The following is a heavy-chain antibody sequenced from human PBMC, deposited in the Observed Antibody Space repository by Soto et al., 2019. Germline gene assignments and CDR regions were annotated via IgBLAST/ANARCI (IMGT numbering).Heavy chain of an antibody. Sequence: GGSLRLSCAASGFTFSSYGMHWVRQAPGKGLEWVAVISYDGSNKYYADSVKGRFTISRDNSKNTLYLQMNSLRAEDTAVYYCAKDRNIYSGYDYFCCMDVWGQGTTVTVSS. D-gene: IGHD5-12*01. CDR1: GFTFSSYG. CDR3: AKDRNIYSGYDYFCCMDV. J-gene: IGHJ6*02. CDR2: ISYDGSNK. V-gene: IGHV3-30*18.